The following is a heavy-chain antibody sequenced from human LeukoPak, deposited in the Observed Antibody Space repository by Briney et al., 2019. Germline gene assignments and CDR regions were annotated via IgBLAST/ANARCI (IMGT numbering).Heavy chain of an antibody. CDR1: GYSISSGHY. V-gene: IGHV4-38-2*02. D-gene: IGHD2-21*02. Sequence: TSETLSLTCAVSGYSISSGHYWGWIWQPPGKGLEWIGNIFHSGSSYYNPSLKSRVTISVDTSKNQFSLKLSSVTAADTAVYYCAGDHLYCGGDCYPFDYWGQGTLVTVSS. J-gene: IGHJ4*02. CDR2: IFHSGSS. CDR3: AGDHLYCGGDCYPFDY.